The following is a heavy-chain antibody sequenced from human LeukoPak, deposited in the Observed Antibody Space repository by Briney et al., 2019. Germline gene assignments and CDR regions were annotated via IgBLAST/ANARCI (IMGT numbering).Heavy chain of an antibody. V-gene: IGHV3-74*01. CDR2: INSDGSST. D-gene: IGHD4-17*01. CDR1: GFTFSSYW. CDR3: ARDPRDYGSQSDY. Sequence: PGGSLRLSCAASGFTFSSYWMHWVRQAPGKGLVWVSRINSDGSSTYYADSVKGRFTISRDNAKNTLYLQMSSLRAEDTAVYYCARDPRDYGSQSDYWGQGTLVTVSS. J-gene: IGHJ4*02.